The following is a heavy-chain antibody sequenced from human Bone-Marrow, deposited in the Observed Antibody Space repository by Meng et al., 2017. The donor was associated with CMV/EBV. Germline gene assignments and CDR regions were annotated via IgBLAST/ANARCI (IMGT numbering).Heavy chain of an antibody. CDR1: GGSFSGYY. D-gene: IGHD2-2*01. CDR3: ARGTLGHCSSTSCFPLDS. V-gene: IGHV4-34*01. J-gene: IGHJ4*02. Sequence: SETLSLTCAVYGGSFSGYYWSWIRQPPGKGLEWIGEINHSGSTNYNPSLKSRVTISVDTSKNQFSLKLSSVTAADTAVYYCARGTLGHCSSTSCFPLDSWGQGTLVTVSS. CDR2: INHSGST.